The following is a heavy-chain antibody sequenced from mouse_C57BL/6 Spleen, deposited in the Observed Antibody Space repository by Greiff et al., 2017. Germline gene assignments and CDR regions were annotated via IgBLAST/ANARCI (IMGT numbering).Heavy chain of an antibody. Sequence: EVQLQESGGGLVKPGGSLKLSCAASGFTFSDYGMHWVRQAPEKGLEWVAYISSGSSTIYYADTVKGRFTISRDNAKNTLFLQLASLRSEDTAMYYCAGGGGNFGYWGQGTTLTVSS. CDR2: ISSGSSTI. V-gene: IGHV5-17*01. J-gene: IGHJ2*01. CDR1: GFTFSDYG. CDR3: AGGGGNFGY.